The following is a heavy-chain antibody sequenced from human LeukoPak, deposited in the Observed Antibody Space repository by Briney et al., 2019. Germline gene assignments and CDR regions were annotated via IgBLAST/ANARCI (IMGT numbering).Heavy chain of an antibody. CDR2: INHSGIT. J-gene: IGHJ4*02. D-gene: IGHD3-22*01. V-gene: IGHV4-34*01. CDR3: ATTYYDSSGYYYLGY. CDR1: GGSFSGYY. Sequence: SETLSLTCAVYGGSFSGYYWSWIRQPPGKGLEWIGEINHSGITNYNPSLKSRVTISVDTSKNQFSLKLSSVTAADTAVYYCATTYYDSSGYYYLGYWGQGALVTVSS.